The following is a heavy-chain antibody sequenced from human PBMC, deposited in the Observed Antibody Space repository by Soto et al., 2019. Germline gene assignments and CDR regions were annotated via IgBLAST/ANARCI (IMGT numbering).Heavy chain of an antibody. CDR3: ASHPGARRYDFWSGYLSSDYMVEY. J-gene: IGHJ4*02. CDR2: ISSSSSTI. D-gene: IGHD3-3*01. CDR1: GLTFSSYS. V-gene: IGHV3-48*01. Sequence: GGSLRLSCAASGLTFSSYSMNWVRQAPGKGLEWVSYISSSSSTIYYADSVKGRFTISRDNAKNSLYLQMNSLRAEDTAVYYWASHPGARRYDFWSGYLSSDYMVEYWGQGTLVTVSS.